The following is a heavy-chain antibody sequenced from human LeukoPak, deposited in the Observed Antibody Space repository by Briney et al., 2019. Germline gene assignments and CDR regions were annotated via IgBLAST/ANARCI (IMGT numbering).Heavy chain of an antibody. CDR1: GGSISSDY. J-gene: IGHJ3*02. D-gene: IGHD3-10*01. V-gene: IGHV4-59*08. CDR2: IYYSGST. Sequence: PSETLSLTCTVSGGSISSDYWSWIRQPPGKGLEWIGYIYYSGSTYYNPSLKSRVTISVDTSKNQFSLKLSSVTAADTAVYYCASLNYGSGNSLDAFDIWGQGTMVTVSS. CDR3: ASLNYGSGNSLDAFDI.